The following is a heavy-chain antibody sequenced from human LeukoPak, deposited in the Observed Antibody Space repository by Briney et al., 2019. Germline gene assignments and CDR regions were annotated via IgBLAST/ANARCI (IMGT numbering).Heavy chain of an antibody. D-gene: IGHD2-2*01. CDR2: ISGSGGST. J-gene: IGHJ6*03. CDR3: AKDVYCSSTSCYMDV. V-gene: IGHV3-23*01. Sequence: GGSLRLSCAASGFTFSSYAMSWVRQAPGKGLEWVSAISGSGGSTYYADSVKGRFTISRDNSKDTLYLQMNSLRAEDTAVYYCAKDVYCSSTSCYMDVWGKGTTVTVSS. CDR1: GFTFSSYA.